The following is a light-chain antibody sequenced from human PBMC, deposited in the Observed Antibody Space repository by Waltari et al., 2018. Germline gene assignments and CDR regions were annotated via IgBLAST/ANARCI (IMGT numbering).Light chain of an antibody. CDR2: EVS. CDR3: MQTINLPPT. J-gene: IGKJ2*01. CDR1: QTLQHSDGLTY. Sequence: IVMSQSPLSLSVTPGQPAAIACKSRQTLQHSDGLTYLYCYVQKAGQPPQPLISEVSRRSSRVPDRFSGAGSGTDFTLRISRVEPEDVGIYYCMQTINLPPTFGPGTKLEIK. V-gene: IGKV2D-29*01.